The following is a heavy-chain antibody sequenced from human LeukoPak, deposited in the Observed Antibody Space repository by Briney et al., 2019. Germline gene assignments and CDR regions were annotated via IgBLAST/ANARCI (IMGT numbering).Heavy chain of an antibody. V-gene: IGHV3-30-3*01. CDR2: ISYDGSNK. J-gene: IGHJ4*02. CDR1: GFTFSSYA. CDR3: ARVEIRVVVRDPPGY. D-gene: IGHD2-15*01. Sequence: GGSLRLSCAASGFTFSSYAMHWVRQAPGKGLEWGAVISYDGSNKYYADSVKGRFTISRDNSKNTLYLQMNSLRAEDTAVYYCARVEIRVVVRDPPGYWGQGTLVTVSS.